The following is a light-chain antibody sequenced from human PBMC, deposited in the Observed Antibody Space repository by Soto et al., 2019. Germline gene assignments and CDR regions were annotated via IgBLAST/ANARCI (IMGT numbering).Light chain of an antibody. CDR3: SSYSSNNILSYV. J-gene: IGLJ1*01. CDR2: EVN. Sequence: QSALTQPASVSWAPGQSITISCTGTSNDVGGYKYVSWYQQRPGTAPKLIMFEVNNRPSGVSDRFSGSRSANTASLTISGLQAQDEADYYCSSYSSNNILSYVFGTGTKVTVL. CDR1: SNDVGGYKY. V-gene: IGLV2-14*03.